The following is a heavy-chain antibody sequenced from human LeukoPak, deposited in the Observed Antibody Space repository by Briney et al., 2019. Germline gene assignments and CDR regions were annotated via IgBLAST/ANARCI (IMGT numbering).Heavy chain of an antibody. V-gene: IGHV3-23*01. CDR3: AKVYYYGSGSYYNDAFDI. CDR1: GFTFSSYA. CDR2: ISGSGGST. D-gene: IGHD3-10*01. J-gene: IGHJ3*02. Sequence: PGGSLRLSCAASGFTFSSYAMSWVRQAPGKGLEWVSAISGSGGSTYYADSVKGRFTISRDNSKNTLYLQTNSLRAEDTAVYYCAKVYYYGSGSYYNDAFDIWGQGTMVTVSS.